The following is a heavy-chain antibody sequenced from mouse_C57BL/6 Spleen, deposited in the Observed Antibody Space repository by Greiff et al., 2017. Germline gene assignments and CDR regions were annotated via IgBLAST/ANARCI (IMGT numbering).Heavy chain of an antibody. CDR2: INPGSGGT. CDR1: GYAFTNYL. V-gene: IGHV1-54*01. J-gene: IGHJ4*01. Sequence: QVQLQQSGAELVRPGTSVKVSCKASGYAFTNYLIEWVKQRPGQGLEWIGVINPGSGGTNYNEKFKGKATLTADKSSSTAYMQLSSLTSEDSAVXFCARDYGSSYAMDYWGQGTSVTVSS. CDR3: ARDYGSSYAMDY. D-gene: IGHD1-1*01.